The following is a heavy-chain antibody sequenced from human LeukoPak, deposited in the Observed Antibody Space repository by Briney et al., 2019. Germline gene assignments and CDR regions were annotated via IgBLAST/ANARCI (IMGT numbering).Heavy chain of an antibody. J-gene: IGHJ4*02. CDR1: GFIFRSYG. D-gene: IGHD3-16*01. CDR2: IWYDGSKK. CDR3: VRDLILVWTPGDDFDH. Sequence: GRSLRLSCAASGFIFRSYGMHWVRHAPGKGLEWVAIIWYDGSKKFYADSVKGRFTISRDNSKNMLYLQMNSLRAEDTAVYYCVRDLILVWTPGDDFDHWGQGTLVTVSS. V-gene: IGHV3-33*01.